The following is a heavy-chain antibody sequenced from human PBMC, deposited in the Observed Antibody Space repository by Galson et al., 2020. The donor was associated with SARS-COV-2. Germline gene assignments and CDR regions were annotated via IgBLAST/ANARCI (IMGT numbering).Heavy chain of an antibody. J-gene: IGHJ4*02. CDR1: GGSISRSNYY. Sequence: SETLSLTCTVSGGSISRSNYYWGWIRQPPGKGLEWIGGIHYSGSTYYNPSLMSRVTISGDTSNNQFSLKLSCVTDADTAVYYCTRVVVAATVYFDYWGEGTLVTVYS. CDR2: IHYSGST. V-gene: IGHV4-39*07. D-gene: IGHD2-15*01. CDR3: TRVVVAATVYFDY.